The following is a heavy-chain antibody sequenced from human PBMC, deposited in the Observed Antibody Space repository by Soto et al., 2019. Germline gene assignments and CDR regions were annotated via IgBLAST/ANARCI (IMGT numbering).Heavy chain of an antibody. J-gene: IGHJ6*02. Sequence: QVQLVQSGAEVKKPGSSVKVSCKASGGTFSSYAISWVRQAPGQGLEWMGGIIPIFGTANYAQKFQGRVTITADESTSTAYMELSSLRSEDTDVYYCASSTYCGGDCYEYYYYYYGMDVWGQGTTVTVSS. V-gene: IGHV1-69*01. CDR1: GGTFSSYA. D-gene: IGHD2-21*02. CDR3: ASSTYCGGDCYEYYYYYYGMDV. CDR2: IIPIFGTA.